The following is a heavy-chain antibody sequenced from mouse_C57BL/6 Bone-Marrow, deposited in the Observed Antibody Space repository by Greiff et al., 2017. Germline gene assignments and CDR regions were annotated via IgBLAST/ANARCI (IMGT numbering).Heavy chain of an antibody. V-gene: IGHV5-17*01. J-gene: IGHJ3*01. CDR3: ARDDWFAY. CDR2: ISSGSSTI. Sequence: EVQLVESGGGLVKPGGSLKLSCAASGFTFSDYGMHWVRQAPEKGLEWVAYISSGSSTIYYADTVKGRFTISRDNAKNTLCLQMTSLRSEDTAMYYCARDDWFAYWGQGTLVTVSA. CDR1: GFTFSDYG.